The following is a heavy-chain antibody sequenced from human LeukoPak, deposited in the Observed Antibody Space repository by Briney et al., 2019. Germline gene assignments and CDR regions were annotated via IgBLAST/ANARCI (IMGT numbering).Heavy chain of an antibody. D-gene: IGHD3-10*01. CDR3: ARDGKRYYGNNWFDP. Sequence: GGSLRLSCAASGFTFSNYWMYWVRQVPGKGLVWVSRINTDGSSTTYAESVAGRFTISRDNAKNTLYLQMSSLRAEDTAVYYCARDGKRYYGNNWFDPWGQGSLVTVSS. V-gene: IGHV3-74*01. CDR1: GFTFSNYW. J-gene: IGHJ5*02. CDR2: INTDGSST.